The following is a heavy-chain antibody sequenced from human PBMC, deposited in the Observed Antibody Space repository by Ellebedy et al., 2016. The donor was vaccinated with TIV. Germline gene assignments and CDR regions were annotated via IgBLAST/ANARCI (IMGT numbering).Heavy chain of an antibody. Sequence: AASVKVSCKASGGTFSSYAISWVRQAPGQGLEWMGRIIPILGIANYAQKFQGRVTITADKSTSTAYMELSSLRSEDTAVYYCARETVTTFLRNYYYYGMDVWGQGTTVTVSS. CDR3: ARETVTTFLRNYYYYGMDV. D-gene: IGHD4-11*01. J-gene: IGHJ6*02. V-gene: IGHV1-69*04. CDR1: GGTFSSYA. CDR2: IIPILGIA.